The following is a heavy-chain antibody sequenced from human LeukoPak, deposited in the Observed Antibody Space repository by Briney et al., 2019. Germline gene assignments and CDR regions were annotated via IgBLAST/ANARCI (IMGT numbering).Heavy chain of an antibody. CDR3: ARGPNYDILTGYHYYYGMDV. V-gene: IGHV4-34*01. Sequence: PSETLSLTCAVYGGSFSGYYWSWIRQPPGKGLEWIGEINHSGSTNYNPSLKSRVTISVDTSKNQFSLKLSSVTAADTAVYYCARGPNYDILTGYHYYYGMDVWGQGTTVTVSS. D-gene: IGHD3-9*01. CDR2: INHSGST. CDR1: GGSFSGYY. J-gene: IGHJ6*02.